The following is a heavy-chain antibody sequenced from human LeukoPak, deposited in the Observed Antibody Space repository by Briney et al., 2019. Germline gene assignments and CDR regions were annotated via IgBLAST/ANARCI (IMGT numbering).Heavy chain of an antibody. CDR3: ARDRAYNTFDY. Sequence: PGGSLRLSCAASGFNLSSSWMTWVRQAPGKGLEWEANIKEDGSQKNYVDSVKGRFTISRDNAKNSLYLQMNSLRVEDTAVYYCARDRAYNTFDYWGQGTLVTVSS. CDR2: IKEDGSQK. CDR1: GFNLSSSW. V-gene: IGHV3-7*01. D-gene: IGHD2-21*01. J-gene: IGHJ4*02.